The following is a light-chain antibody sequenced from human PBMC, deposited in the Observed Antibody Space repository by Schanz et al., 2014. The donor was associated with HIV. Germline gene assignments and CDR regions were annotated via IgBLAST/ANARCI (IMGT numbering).Light chain of an antibody. Sequence: EIVLTQSPGTLSLSPGERGTLSCRASQSVKSNFIGWYQQKPGQAPRLLIFGASNRATGIPDRFSGGESGTDFTLTISRVEPEDYAVYCQEYNEWPPYTFGQGTKLEIK. J-gene: IGKJ2*01. CDR2: GAS. CDR1: QSVKSNF. V-gene: IGKV3-20*01. CDR3: QEYNEWPPYT.